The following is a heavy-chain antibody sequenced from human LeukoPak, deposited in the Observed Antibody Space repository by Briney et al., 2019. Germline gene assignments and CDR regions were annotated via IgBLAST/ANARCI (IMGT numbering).Heavy chain of an antibody. D-gene: IGHD6-19*01. J-gene: IGHJ3*02. CDR1: GFTFSSYA. CDR2: ISGSGGST. V-gene: IGHV3-23*01. Sequence: PGGSLRLSCAASGFTFSSYAMSWVRQAPEKGLEWVSAISGSGGSTYYADSVKGRFTISRDNSKNTLYLQMNSLRAEDTAVYYCAKDQGPMYSSGWYDRDAFDIWGQGTMVTVSS. CDR3: AKDQGPMYSSGWYDRDAFDI.